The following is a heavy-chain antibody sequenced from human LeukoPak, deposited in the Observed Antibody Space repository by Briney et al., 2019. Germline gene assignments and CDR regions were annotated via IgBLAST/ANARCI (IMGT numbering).Heavy chain of an antibody. CDR3: ARDIADTGAIEASDL. CDR2: INSISTYI. J-gene: IGHJ3*01. V-gene: IGHV3-21*01. CDR1: GFTFSSSS. D-gene: IGHD5-18*01. Sequence: GGSLRLSCVASGFTFSSSSMNWVRQAPGKGLEWVSSINSISTYIYYADSLRGRFTISRDNADNSLYLQMNSLRAEDTAVYYCARDIADTGAIEASDLWGQGTMVTVSS.